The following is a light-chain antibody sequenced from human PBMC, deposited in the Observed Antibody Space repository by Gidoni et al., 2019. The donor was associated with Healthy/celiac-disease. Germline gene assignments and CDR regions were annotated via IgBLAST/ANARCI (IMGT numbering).Light chain of an antibody. Sequence: DIVMTQSPYSLAVSLGERATINCKSSQSVLYSSNNKNYLAWYQQKPGQPPKLLIYWASTRESGVPDRFSGSGSGTDFTLTISSLQAEDVAVYYCQQYYSTPRDFGQGTKLEIK. J-gene: IGKJ2*01. V-gene: IGKV4-1*01. CDR3: QQYYSTPRD. CDR1: QSVLYSSNNKNY. CDR2: WAS.